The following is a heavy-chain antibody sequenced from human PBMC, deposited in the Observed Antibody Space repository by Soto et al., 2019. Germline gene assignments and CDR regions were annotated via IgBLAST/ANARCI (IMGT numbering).Heavy chain of an antibody. V-gene: IGHV3-30-3*01. CDR2: ISYDGSNK. CDR3: ARDDWPYGSGSYYNFWEPQWGYYYGMDV. D-gene: IGHD3-10*01. J-gene: IGHJ6*02. CDR1: GFTFSSYA. Sequence: QVQLVESGGGVVQPGRSLRLSCAASGFTFSSYAMHWVRQAPGKGLEWVAVISYDGSNKYYADSVKGRFTISRDNSKNPLYLQMNSLRAEDTAVYYCARDDWPYGSGSYYNFWEPQWGYYYGMDVWGQGTTVTVSS.